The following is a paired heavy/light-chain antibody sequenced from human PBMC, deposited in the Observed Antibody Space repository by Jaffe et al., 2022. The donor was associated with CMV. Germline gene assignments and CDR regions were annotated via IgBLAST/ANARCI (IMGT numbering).Heavy chain of an antibody. CDR2: ISSSGSTI. CDR3: ARGWFGESGDAFDI. V-gene: IGHV3-11*01. D-gene: IGHD3-10*01. J-gene: IGHJ3*02. CDR1: GFTFSDYY. Sequence: QVQLVESGGGLVKPGGSLRLSCAASGFTFSDYYMSWIRQAPGKGLEWVSYISSSGSTIYYADSVKGRFTISRDNAKNSLYLQMNSLRAEDTAVYYCARGWFGESGDAFDIWGQGTMVTVSS.
Light chain of an antibody. V-gene: IGKV2-30*01. J-gene: IGKJ1*01. CDR1: QSLVYSDGNTY. CDR3: MQGTHWPPTWT. Sequence: DVVMTQSPLSLPVTLGQPASISCRSSQSLVYSDGNTYLNWFQQRPGQSPRRLIYKVSNRDSGVPDRFSGSGSGTDFTLKISRVEAEDVGVYYCMQGTHWPPTWTFGQGTKVEIK. CDR2: KVS.